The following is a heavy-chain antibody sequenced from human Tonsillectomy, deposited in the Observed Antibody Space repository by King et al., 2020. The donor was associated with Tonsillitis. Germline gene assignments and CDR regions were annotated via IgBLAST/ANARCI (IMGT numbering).Heavy chain of an antibody. V-gene: IGHV3-13*01. CDR2: IVPSGDT. J-gene: IGHJ3*02. D-gene: IGHD3-10*01. Sequence: VQLVESGGGLVQPGGSLRLSCAASGFPFISYAMHGARQPKGKVLDGVSAIVPSGDTYYPGSVKGGFTIPRENAKNSLYLQMNSRRAGDTAVYYCARGDYYEIWGQGTMVTVSS. CDR1: GFPFISYA. CDR3: ARGDYYEI.